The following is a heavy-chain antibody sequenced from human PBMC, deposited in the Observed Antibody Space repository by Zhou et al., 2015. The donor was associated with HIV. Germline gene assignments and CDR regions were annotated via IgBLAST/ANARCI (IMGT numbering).Heavy chain of an antibody. CDR2: IIPIFGTA. V-gene: IGHV1-69*01. CDR3: ARHRAMIVVSMGGAFDI. CDR1: GGTFSSYA. Sequence: QVQLVQSGAEVKKPGSSVKVSCKASGGTFSSYAISWVRQAPGQGLEWMGGIIPIFGTANYAQKFQGRVTITADESTSTAYMELSSLRSEDTAVYYCARHRAMIVVSMGGAFDIWGQGTMVTVSS. J-gene: IGHJ3*02. D-gene: IGHD3-22*01.